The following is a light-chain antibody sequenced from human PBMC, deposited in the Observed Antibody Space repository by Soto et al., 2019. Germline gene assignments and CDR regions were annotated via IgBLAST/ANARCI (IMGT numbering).Light chain of an antibody. Sequence: AIRMTQSPSSLSASTGDRVTITCRASQGISSYLAWYQQKPGKAPKLLIYAASTLQSGVPSRFSGSGSGTDFTLTISCLQTEDFATYDCQQYYSYPPRGFTFGPGTKVDIK. CDR2: AAS. J-gene: IGKJ3*01. CDR1: QGISSY. V-gene: IGKV1-8*01. CDR3: QQYYSYPPRGFT.